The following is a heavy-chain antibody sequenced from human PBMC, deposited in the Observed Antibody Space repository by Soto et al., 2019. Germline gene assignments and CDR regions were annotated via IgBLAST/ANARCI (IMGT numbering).Heavy chain of an antibody. CDR1: GFTFSSYW. J-gene: IGHJ4*02. CDR3: ARGRWAVAGPFDY. Sequence: GGSLRLSCAASGFTFSSYWMHWVRQAPGKGLVWVSRINSDRSSTSYADPVKGRFTISRDNAKNTLYLQMNSLRAEDTAVYYCARGRWAVAGPFDYWGQGTLVTVSS. D-gene: IGHD6-19*01. CDR2: INSDRSST. V-gene: IGHV3-74*01.